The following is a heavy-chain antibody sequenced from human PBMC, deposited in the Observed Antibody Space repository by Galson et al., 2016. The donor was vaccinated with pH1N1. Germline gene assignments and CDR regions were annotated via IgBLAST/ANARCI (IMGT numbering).Heavy chain of an antibody. CDR1: GFTFSTYW. V-gene: IGHV3-7*03. J-gene: IGHJ4*02. CDR3: ARRYFDY. CDR2: INQDGSEK. Sequence: SLRLSCAASGFTFSTYWMHWVRQAPGKGLKWVANINQDGSEKYYVDSVKGRFTISRDNAKNSLFLQMNSLRAEDTAVYYCARRYFDYWGQGTLVSVSS.